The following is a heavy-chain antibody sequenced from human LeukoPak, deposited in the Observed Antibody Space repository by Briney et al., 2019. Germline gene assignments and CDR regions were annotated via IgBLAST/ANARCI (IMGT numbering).Heavy chain of an antibody. J-gene: IGHJ4*02. D-gene: IGHD1-26*01. CDR3: AKDWAPHGGSHFDN. V-gene: IGHV3-33*06. Sequence: GGSLRLSCAASGFTFSSYGMHWVRQAPGKGLDWVAVIWYNGSKRDYADSVRGRFTISRDNSKNTLYLQMNSLRAEDTAVYYCAKDWAPHGGSHFDNWGQGTLVTVSS. CDR2: IWYNGSKR. CDR1: GFTFSSYG.